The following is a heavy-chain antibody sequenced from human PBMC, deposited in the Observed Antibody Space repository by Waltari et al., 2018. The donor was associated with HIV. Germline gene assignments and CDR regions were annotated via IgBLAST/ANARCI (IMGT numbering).Heavy chain of an antibody. J-gene: IGHJ6*02. CDR3: ARDASYFDFWSGGYYYYGLDV. CDR2: IKEDGSEK. Sequence: EVQLVESGGDLVRPGESLRLSCAAPGFKFSSFWMNRVRQAPGKRLEWVANIKEDGSEKYYVDSVKGRFTISRDNVKNSLYLQMNSLRAEDTAVYYCARDASYFDFWSGGYYYYGLDVWGQGTTVTVSS. V-gene: IGHV3-7*01. CDR1: GFKFSSFW. D-gene: IGHD3-3*01.